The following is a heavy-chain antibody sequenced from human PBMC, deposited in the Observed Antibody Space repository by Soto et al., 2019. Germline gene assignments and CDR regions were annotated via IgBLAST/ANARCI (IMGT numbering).Heavy chain of an antibody. Sequence: QVQLVQSGAEVKKPGSSVKVSCKASGGTFSSYAISWVRQAPGQGLEWMGGIIPIFGTANYAQKFQGRVTITADESTSTAYMELSSLRSEDTAVYYCANSRLATANYYYYGMDVWGQGTTVTVSS. CDR3: ANSRLATANYYYYGMDV. D-gene: IGHD5-18*01. J-gene: IGHJ6*02. V-gene: IGHV1-69*12. CDR1: GGTFSSYA. CDR2: IIPIFGTA.